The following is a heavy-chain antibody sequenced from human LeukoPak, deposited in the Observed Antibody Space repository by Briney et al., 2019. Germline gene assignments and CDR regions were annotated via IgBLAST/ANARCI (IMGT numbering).Heavy chain of an antibody. J-gene: IGHJ4*02. D-gene: IGHD3-10*01. V-gene: IGHV3-49*03. Sequence: GGSLRLSCTASGFTFGDYAMSWFRQAPGKGLEWVGFIRSKAYGGTTEYAASVKGRFTISRDDSKSIAYLQMNSLKTEDTAVYYCTRVQNTMVRGVDFDYWGQGTLVTVSS. CDR3: TRVQNTMVRGVDFDY. CDR2: IRSKAYGGTT. CDR1: GFTFGDYA.